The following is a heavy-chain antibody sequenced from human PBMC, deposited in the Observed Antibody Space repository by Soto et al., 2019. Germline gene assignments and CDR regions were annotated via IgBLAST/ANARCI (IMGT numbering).Heavy chain of an antibody. J-gene: IGHJ6*02. CDR1: GASISSGDYY. Sequence: QVQLQESGPGLVKLSQTLSLTCTVSGASISSGDYYWSWIRQPPGKGLEWIGHIYYTGSTYYNPSLKSRVTISVDTSKNQFSLKLNSMTAADTALYYCARGTGENYYYDMDVWGQGTTVTVSS. D-gene: IGHD3-16*01. V-gene: IGHV4-30-4*01. CDR2: IYYTGST. CDR3: ARGTGENYYYDMDV.